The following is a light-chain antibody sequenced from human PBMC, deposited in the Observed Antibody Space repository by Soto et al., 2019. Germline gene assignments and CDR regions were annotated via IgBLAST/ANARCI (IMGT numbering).Light chain of an antibody. J-gene: IGKJ2*01. Sequence: EIVMTQSPATLSVSPGERATLSCRASQSVSSKLAWYQQKPGQAPRLLINGASTRATGLPARFSGSGSGTEFTLTISSLQSEDFAVYYCQQYNNWPRTFGQGTKLEIK. CDR3: QQYNNWPRT. V-gene: IGKV3-15*01. CDR2: GAS. CDR1: QSVSSK.